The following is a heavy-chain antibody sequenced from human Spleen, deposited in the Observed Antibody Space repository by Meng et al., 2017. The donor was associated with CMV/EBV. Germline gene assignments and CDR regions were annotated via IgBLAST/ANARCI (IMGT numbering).Heavy chain of an antibody. CDR1: GYTLTGYY. Sequence: GESLKISCKASGYTLTGYYIHWMRQAPGQGLEWMGWINPNSGGTKYAQKFQGRVTMTRDTSISTAYMELSRLTSDDTAVYYCARGGEWYQVAYHWFDPWGQGTLVTVSS. CDR2: INPNSGGT. J-gene: IGHJ5*02. CDR3: ARGGEWYQVAYHWFDP. V-gene: IGHV1-2*02. D-gene: IGHD2-2*01.